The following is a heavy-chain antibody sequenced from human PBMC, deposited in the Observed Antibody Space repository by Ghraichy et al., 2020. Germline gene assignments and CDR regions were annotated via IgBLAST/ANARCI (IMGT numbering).Heavy chain of an antibody. CDR2: IIPIFGTA. D-gene: IGHD3-10*01. J-gene: IGHJ4*02. CDR1: GGTFSSYA. V-gene: IGHV1-69*13. CDR3: ASDTTAHQVYGYKNYDFDY. Sequence: SVKVSCKASGGTFSSYAISWVRQAPGQGLEWMGGIIPIFGTANYAQKFQGRVTITADESTSTAYMELSSLRSEDTAVYYCASDTTAHQVYGYKNYDFDYWGQGTLVTVSS.